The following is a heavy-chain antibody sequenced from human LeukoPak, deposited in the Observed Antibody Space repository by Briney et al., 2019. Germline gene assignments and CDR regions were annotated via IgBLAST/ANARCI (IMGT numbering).Heavy chain of an antibody. J-gene: IGHJ4*02. CDR1: GYTFTDYY. Sequence: ASVKVSCKASGYTFTDYYMHWVRQAPGQGLDWMGWINPNSGGTNYAQKFQGRVTMTRDTSISTAYMELSRLRSDDTAVYYCAREAVGDPAFDYWGQGTLVTVSS. V-gene: IGHV1-2*02. CDR3: AREAVGDPAFDY. CDR2: INPNSGGT. D-gene: IGHD6-13*01.